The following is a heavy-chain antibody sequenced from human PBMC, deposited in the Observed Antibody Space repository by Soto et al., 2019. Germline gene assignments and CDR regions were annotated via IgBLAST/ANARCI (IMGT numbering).Heavy chain of an antibody. J-gene: IGHJ4*02. CDR2: IDSGGSI. CDR1: GFPVSTTF. V-gene: IGHV3-53*02. CDR3: ARDGNGQRGSPH. Sequence: VQLVESGGGLIQAGGSLRLSRAVAGFPVSTTFMMWVRQAPGTGLEWVSLIDSGGSISYADSVKGRFTISRDGSMNMLYLQMNSLTAEDTAVYYCARDGNGQRGSPHWGQGTLVTVSS. D-gene: IGHD3-16*01.